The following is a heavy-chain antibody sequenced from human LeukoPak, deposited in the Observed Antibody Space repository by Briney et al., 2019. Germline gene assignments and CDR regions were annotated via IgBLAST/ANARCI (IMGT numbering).Heavy chain of an antibody. CDR1: GFTFSDYA. D-gene: IGHD5-18*01. J-gene: IGHJ4*02. Sequence: PGGSLRLSCAASGFTFSDYAMNWVRQAPGKGLEWVSGISGSNTYYADSLKGRFTISRDNSKNTLYLQMTSLRAEDTAVYHCAKEYTYGVFDYWGQGTLVTVSS. V-gene: IGHV3-23*01. CDR2: ISGSNT. CDR3: AKEYTYGVFDY.